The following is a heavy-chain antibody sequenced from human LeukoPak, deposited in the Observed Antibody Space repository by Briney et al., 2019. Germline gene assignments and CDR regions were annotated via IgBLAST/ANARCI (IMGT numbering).Heavy chain of an antibody. Sequence: GGSLRLSCAASGFTFSSYWMSWVRQAPGKGLEWVANIKEDGSEKYYVDSVKGRFTISRDNAKSSLYLQMNSLRAEDTAVYYCATQFWWAAVAGKVLDYWGQGTLVTVSS. CDR3: ATQFWWAAVAGKVLDY. D-gene: IGHD6-19*01. J-gene: IGHJ4*02. V-gene: IGHV3-7*05. CDR1: GFTFSSYW. CDR2: IKEDGSEK.